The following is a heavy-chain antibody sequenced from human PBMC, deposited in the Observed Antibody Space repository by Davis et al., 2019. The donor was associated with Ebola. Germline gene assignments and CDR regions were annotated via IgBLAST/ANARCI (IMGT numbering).Heavy chain of an antibody. CDR2: ISHDGNNK. CDR1: GFSVSDKY. CDR3: ARGPVIVVGYYFDY. J-gene: IGHJ4*02. Sequence: GGSLRLSCVGSGFSVSDKYMSWVRQAPGKGLEWVAVISHDGNNKYYEDSVKGRFTISRDNAKNSLYLQMNSLRDEDTAVYYCARGPVIVVGYYFDYWGQGTLVTVSS. D-gene: IGHD3-22*01. V-gene: IGHV3-30*03.